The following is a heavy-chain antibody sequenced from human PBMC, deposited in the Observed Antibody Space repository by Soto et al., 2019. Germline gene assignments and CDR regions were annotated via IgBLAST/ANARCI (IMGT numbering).Heavy chain of an antibody. J-gene: IGHJ4*02. CDR3: ASGIQLGLRRISNGYAG. V-gene: IGHV1-69*12. CDR1: GGTFSTYA. CDR2: IIPMFGTA. D-gene: IGHD5-12*01. Sequence: QVQLVQSGAEVKKPESSVKVSCKAPGGTFSTYAISWVRQAPGQGLEWMGGIIPMFGTANYAQRFQDRVTITADESTNTVYMELSSLRAEDTAVYFCASGIQLGLRRISNGYAGGGQGTLVTVSS.